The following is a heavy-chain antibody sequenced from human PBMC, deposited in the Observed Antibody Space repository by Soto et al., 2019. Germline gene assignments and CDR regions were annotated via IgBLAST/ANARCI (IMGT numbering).Heavy chain of an antibody. CDR1: GYTFNSYG. Sequence: GGSAKVTCNASGYTFNSYGISWVRHAPGQGLELMGSISSYNGNRNYAQKLQGRFSMNTETSTSTDYIELMRLRSDDTSGDYCARRGEGVLSPYGDYDILPGALLIFAYGGKGTLVPVSS. CDR2: ISSYNGNR. J-gene: IGHJ4*02. D-gene: IGHD3-9*01. CDR3: ARRGEGVLSPYGDYDILPGALLIFAY. V-gene: IGHV1-18*01.